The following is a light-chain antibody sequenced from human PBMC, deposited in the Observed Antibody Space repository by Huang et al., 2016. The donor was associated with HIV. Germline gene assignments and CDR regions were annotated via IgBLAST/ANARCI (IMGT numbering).Light chain of an antibody. CDR3: QQYYDTPRT. CDR2: WAS. J-gene: IGKJ2*01. Sequence: DIVMTQSPDSLPVSLGERATIKCRSSQSLLYSSNNKNYLAWYQQRPGQPPKLLIYWASTQESGVPDRFSGGGSGTDFTLTISSLQAEDVAVYYCQQYYDTPRTFGQGTKLEIK. V-gene: IGKV4-1*01. CDR1: QSLLYSSNNKNY.